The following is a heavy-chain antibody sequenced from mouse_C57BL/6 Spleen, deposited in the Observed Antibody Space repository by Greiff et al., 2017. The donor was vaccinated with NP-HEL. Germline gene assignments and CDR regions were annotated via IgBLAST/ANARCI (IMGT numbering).Heavy chain of an antibody. V-gene: IGHV5-17*01. Sequence: DVMLVESGGGLVKPGGSLKLSCAASGFTFSDYGMHWVRQAPEKGLEWVAYISSGSSTIYYADTVKGRFTISRDNAKNNLFLQMTSLRSEDTAMYYCAGEDYGSGGHWYFDVWGTGTTVTVSS. J-gene: IGHJ1*03. CDR2: ISSGSSTI. CDR1: GFTFSDYG. CDR3: AGEDYGSGGHWYFDV. D-gene: IGHD1-1*01.